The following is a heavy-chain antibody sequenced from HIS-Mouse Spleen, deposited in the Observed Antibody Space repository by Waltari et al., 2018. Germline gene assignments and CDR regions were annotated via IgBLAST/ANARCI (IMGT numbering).Heavy chain of an antibody. CDR2: IWYDGSNK. D-gene: IGHD6-6*01. CDR1: GFTFRGYG. CDR3: ARYSSSSGVDY. V-gene: IGHV3-33*01. Sequence: QVQLVESGGGVVQPGGSLRLSCSASGFTFRGYGLHWVRQAPGKGLEWVAVIWYDGSNKYYADSVKGRFTISRDNSKNTLYLQMNSLRAEDTAVYYCARYSSSSGVDYWGQGTLVTVSS. J-gene: IGHJ4*02.